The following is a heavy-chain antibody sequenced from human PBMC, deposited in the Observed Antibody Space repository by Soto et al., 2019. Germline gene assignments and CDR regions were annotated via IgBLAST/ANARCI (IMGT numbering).Heavy chain of an antibody. CDR1: GFTFSSHS. Sequence: GESLKISFKASGFTFSSHSLGWVRHMPGKGLQWMGNIFSSDSSAKYSPSFVGQVTISVDRSINTAYLQWSSLKASDTAIYYCGTWRGSSWFDYWGPGTLVTVSS. CDR3: GTWRGSSWFDY. D-gene: IGHD2-2*01. V-gene: IGHV5-51*01. CDR2: IFSSDSSA. J-gene: IGHJ4*02.